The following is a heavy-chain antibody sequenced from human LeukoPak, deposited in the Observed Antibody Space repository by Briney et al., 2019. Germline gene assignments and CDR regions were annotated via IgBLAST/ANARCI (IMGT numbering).Heavy chain of an antibody. J-gene: IGHJ4*02. D-gene: IGHD3-22*01. CDR2: IRYDGSNK. Sequence: GGSLRLSCAASGFTFSSYGMHWVRKAPGKGLEWVAFIRYDGSNKYYADSVKGRFTISRDNSKNTLYLQMNSLRAEDTAVYYCAKDLYYYDSSGSHYFDYWGQGTLVTVSS. CDR1: GFTFSSYG. CDR3: AKDLYYYDSSGSHYFDY. V-gene: IGHV3-30*02.